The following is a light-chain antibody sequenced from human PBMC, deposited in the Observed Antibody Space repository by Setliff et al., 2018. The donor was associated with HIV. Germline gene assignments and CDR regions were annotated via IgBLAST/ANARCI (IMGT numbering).Light chain of an antibody. Sequence: SALAQPASVSGSPGQSITISCTGTSSDVGGYNYVSWYQHHPGKAPKLMIYDVNKRPSGVSNRFSGSKSGNTASLTISGLQAEDEADYYCSSYTTISTFVFGTGTRSPS. CDR1: SSDVGGYNY. V-gene: IGLV2-14*03. J-gene: IGLJ1*01. CDR2: DVN. CDR3: SSYTTISTFV.